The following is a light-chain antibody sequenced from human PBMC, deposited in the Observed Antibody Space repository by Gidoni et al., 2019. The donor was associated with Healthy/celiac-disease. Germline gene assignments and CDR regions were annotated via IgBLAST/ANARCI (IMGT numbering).Light chain of an antibody. J-gene: IGKJ4*01. CDR3: QQRSNWPPFT. Sequence: ELVFTQSPATLSLSPGERATLSCRASQSVSSYLAWYQQKPGQAPRLLIYDASNRATGIPARFSGSGSGTDFTLTISSLEPEDFAVYYCQQRSNWPPFTFGGXTKVEIK. CDR2: DAS. CDR1: QSVSSY. V-gene: IGKV3-11*01.